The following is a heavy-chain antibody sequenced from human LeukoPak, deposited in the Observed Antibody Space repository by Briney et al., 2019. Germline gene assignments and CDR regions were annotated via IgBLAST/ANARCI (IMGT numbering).Heavy chain of an antibody. Sequence: SETLSLTCTVSGGSVSSGSYYWSWIRQPPGKGLEWIGYIYYSGSTNYNPPLKSRVTISVDTSKNQFSLKLSSVTAADTAVYYCARARRFLDRGAFDYWGQGTLVTVSS. CDR1: GGSVSSGSYY. J-gene: IGHJ4*02. D-gene: IGHD3-3*01. CDR3: ARARRFLDRGAFDY. V-gene: IGHV4-61*01. CDR2: IYYSGST.